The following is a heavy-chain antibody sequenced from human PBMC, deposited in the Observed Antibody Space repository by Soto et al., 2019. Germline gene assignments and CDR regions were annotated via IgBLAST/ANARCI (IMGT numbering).Heavy chain of an antibody. J-gene: IGHJ4*02. CDR2: ISSSSSYT. V-gene: IGHV3-11*06. CDR3: ARSPSYYDSSGYYSPYFDY. D-gene: IGHD3-22*01. Sequence: PGGSLRLSCAASGFTFSDYYMSWIRQAPGKGLEWVSYISSSSSYTNYADSVKGRFTISRDNAKNSLYLQMNSLRVEDTAVYYCARSPSYYDSSGYYSPYFDYWGQGTLVTVSS. CDR1: GFTFSDYY.